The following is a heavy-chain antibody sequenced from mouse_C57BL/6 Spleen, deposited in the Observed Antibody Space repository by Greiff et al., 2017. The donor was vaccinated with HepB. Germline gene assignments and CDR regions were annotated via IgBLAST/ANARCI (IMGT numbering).Heavy chain of an antibody. J-gene: IGHJ4*01. CDR3: ARSYYGSSYHYAMDY. V-gene: IGHV5-4*01. Sequence: EVQLVESGGGLVKPGGSLKLSCAASGFTFSSYAMSWVRQTPEKRLEWVATISDGGSYTYYPDNVKGRFTISRDNAKNNLYLQMSHLKSEDTAMYYCARSYYGSSYHYAMDYWGQGTSVTVSS. D-gene: IGHD1-1*01. CDR2: ISDGGSYT. CDR1: GFTFSSYA.